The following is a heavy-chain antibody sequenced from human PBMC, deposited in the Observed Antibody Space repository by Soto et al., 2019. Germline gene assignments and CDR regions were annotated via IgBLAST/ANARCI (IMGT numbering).Heavy chain of an antibody. J-gene: IGHJ6*02. CDR1: GGSISSYY. Sequence: SETLSLTCTVSGGSISSYYWGWIRQPPGKGLEWIGSIYYSGSTYYNPSLKSRVTISVDTSKNQFSLKLSSVTAADTAVYYCARNYEPAYGMDVWGQGTTVTVSS. D-gene: IGHD1-7*01. CDR2: IYYSGST. CDR3: ARNYEPAYGMDV. V-gene: IGHV4-39*01.